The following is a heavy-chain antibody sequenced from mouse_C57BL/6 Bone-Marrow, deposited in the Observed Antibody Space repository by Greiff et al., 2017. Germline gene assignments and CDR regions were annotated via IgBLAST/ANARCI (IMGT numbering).Heavy chain of an antibody. CDR2: IRNKANGYTT. CDR1: GFTFTDYY. CDR3: ARYTPSMITNYYYAMDY. J-gene: IGHJ4*01. Sequence: EVKLMESGGGLVQPGGSLSLSCAASGFTFTDYYMSWVRQPPGKALEWLGFIRNKANGYTTEYSASVKGRFTISRDNSQSILYLQMNALRAEDSATYYCARYTPSMITNYYYAMDYWGQGTSVTVSS. V-gene: IGHV7-3*01. D-gene: IGHD2-4*01.